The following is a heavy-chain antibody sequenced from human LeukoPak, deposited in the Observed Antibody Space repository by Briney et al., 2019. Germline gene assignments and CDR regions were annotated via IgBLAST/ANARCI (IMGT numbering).Heavy chain of an antibody. D-gene: IGHD3-10*01. CDR3: ARHVNYGSGKGWFDP. CDR2: IYYSGST. V-gene: IGHV4-59*08. CDR1: GGSISSYY. J-gene: IGHJ5*02. Sequence: SETLSLTCTVSGGSISSYYWSWIRQPPGKGLEWIGYIYYSGSTNYNPSLKSRVTISVDTSKNQFSLKLSSVTAADTAVYYCARHVNYGSGKGWFDPWGQGTLVTVSS.